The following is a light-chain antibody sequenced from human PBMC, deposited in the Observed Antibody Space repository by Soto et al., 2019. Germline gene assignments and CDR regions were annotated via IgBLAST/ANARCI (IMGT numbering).Light chain of an antibody. CDR1: QSVNSN. V-gene: IGKV3-15*01. CDR2: DAS. J-gene: IGKJ4*01. CDR3: QQYNFWPPLT. Sequence: EIVMTQSLATLSVSPGERATLSCRASQSVNSNLAWYRQKPGQAPRLLISDASTRATSVPARFSGSGSGTEFTLTISSLQSEDSGIYYCQQYNFWPPLTFGGGTKVEIK.